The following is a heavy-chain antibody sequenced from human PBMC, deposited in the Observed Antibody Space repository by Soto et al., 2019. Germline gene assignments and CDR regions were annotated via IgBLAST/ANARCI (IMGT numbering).Heavy chain of an antibody. V-gene: IGHV4-39*01. CDR3: ARRERAAGTDWWFDP. Sequence: SETLSFTCTVSGGSFSSSSFHWGWIRQPPGKGLEWIGSIYYSGNTYYSPSLKSRVTISVDTSKNQFSLKLSSVTAADTAVYYCARRERAAGTDWWFDPWGQGTLVTVSS. J-gene: IGHJ5*02. CDR2: IYYSGNT. D-gene: IGHD6-13*01. CDR1: GGSFSSSSFH.